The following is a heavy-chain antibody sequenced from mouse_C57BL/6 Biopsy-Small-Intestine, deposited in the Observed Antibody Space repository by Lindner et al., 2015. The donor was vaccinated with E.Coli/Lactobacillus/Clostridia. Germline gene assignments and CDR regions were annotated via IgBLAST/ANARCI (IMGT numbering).Heavy chain of an antibody. CDR1: GYAFSSYW. CDR3: ARGGYGSSSGYFDV. V-gene: IGHV1-80*01. CDR2: IYPGDGDT. D-gene: IGHD1-1*01. J-gene: IGHJ1*03. Sequence: VQLQESGAELVKPGASVKISCKASGYAFSSYWMNWVKQRPGKGLEWIGQIYPGDGDTNYNGKFKGKATLTADKSSSTAYMQLSSLTSEDSAVYFCARGGYGSSSGYFDVWGTGTTVTVSS.